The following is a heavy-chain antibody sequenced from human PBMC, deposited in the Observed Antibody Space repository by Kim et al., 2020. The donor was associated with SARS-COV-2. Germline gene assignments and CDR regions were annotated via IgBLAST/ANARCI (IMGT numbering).Heavy chain of an antibody. CDR1: GITISNYW. Sequence: GGSLRLSCAASGITISNYWMTWVRQAPGKGLEWVARLRHDGTQFCVDSLKGRFTIYRDNAKNSLFLQMNSLRAEDTAVYYCARSLSEIAAARIGTYF. V-gene: IGHV3-7*01. J-gene: IGHJ1*01. CDR2: LRHDGTQ. D-gene: IGHD6-13*01. CDR3: ARSLSEIAAARIGTYF.